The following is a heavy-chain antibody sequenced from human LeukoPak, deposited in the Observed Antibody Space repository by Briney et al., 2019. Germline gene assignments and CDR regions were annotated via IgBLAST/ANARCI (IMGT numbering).Heavy chain of an antibody. CDR2: IIPIRGIA. Sequence: SVNVSCQASVGSFSSYAISWVRPPPAQGLEWMGRIIPIRGIANYAQKFQGRVTITADISTRTAYMELSSLRSEDTGVYYCARFSYGGSERSFDYWGQGTLVTVSS. J-gene: IGHJ4*02. V-gene: IGHV1-69*04. CDR3: ARFSYGGSERSFDY. D-gene: IGHD4-23*01. CDR1: VGSFSSYA.